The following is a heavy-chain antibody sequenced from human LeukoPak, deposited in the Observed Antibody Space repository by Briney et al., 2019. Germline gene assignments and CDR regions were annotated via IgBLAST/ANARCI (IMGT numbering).Heavy chain of an antibody. Sequence: PGGSLRLSCAASGFTFTSYFMNWVRQAPGEGREWVSSIGGYSTYLYKAGSVKGLFTISRDNAQPSLYLQMISVSADDTAVSYCDRVSGRLERQSGLDYWGQGTLVIVSS. CDR1: GFTFTSYF. CDR3: DRVSGRLERQSGLDY. CDR2: IGGYSTYL. J-gene: IGHJ4*02. D-gene: IGHD1-1*01. V-gene: IGHV3-21*01.